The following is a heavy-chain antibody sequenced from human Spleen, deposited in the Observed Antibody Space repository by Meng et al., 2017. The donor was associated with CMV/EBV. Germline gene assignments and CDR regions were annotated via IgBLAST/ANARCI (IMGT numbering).Heavy chain of an antibody. CDR2: INPNSGGT. V-gene: IGHV1-2*02. CDR1: GYTFSGYY. Sequence: ASVKVSCKASGYTFSGYYMHWVRQAPGQGLEWMGWINPNSGGTTYAQKFQGRVTMTSDTSITTAYMELSRLRSDDTAVYYCARTFYHSHEGGNYYSFYGVDVWGQGTTVTVS. J-gene: IGHJ6*02. D-gene: IGHD2/OR15-2a*01. CDR3: ARTFYHSHEGGNYYSFYGVDV.